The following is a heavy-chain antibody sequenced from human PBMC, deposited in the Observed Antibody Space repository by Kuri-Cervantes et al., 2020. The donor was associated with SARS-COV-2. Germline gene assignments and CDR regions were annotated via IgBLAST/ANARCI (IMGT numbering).Heavy chain of an antibody. CDR3: ARQQWLVSH. Sequence: SETLSLTCTVSGGSISSYYWSWIRQPPGKGLEWIGSIYYSGSTYYNPSLKSRVTISVDTSKNQFSLKLSSVTAADTAVYYCARQQWLVSHWGQGTLVTVSS. V-gene: IGHV4-59*05. CDR2: IYYSGST. D-gene: IGHD6-19*01. J-gene: IGHJ1*01. CDR1: GGSISSYY.